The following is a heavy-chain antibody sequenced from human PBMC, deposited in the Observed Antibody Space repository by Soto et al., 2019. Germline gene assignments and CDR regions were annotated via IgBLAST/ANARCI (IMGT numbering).Heavy chain of an antibody. Sequence: GVSLRLSCVASGFTFSSYGMHWVRQAPGKGLEWVAVIWYDGSNKYYADSVKGRFTISRDNSKNTLYLPMNSLRAEDTAVYYCARGPLAYCGGDCYSGDYWGQGTLVTVSS. V-gene: IGHV3-33*01. CDR1: GFTFSSYG. CDR2: IWYDGSNK. J-gene: IGHJ4*02. CDR3: ARGPLAYCGGDCYSGDY. D-gene: IGHD2-21*02.